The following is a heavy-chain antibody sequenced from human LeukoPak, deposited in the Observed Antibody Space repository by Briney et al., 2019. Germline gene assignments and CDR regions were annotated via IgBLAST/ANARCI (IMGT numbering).Heavy chain of an antibody. CDR3: ARIGSGSYARDAFDI. D-gene: IGHD1-26*01. Sequence: GESLKISCKGSGYSFTSYWIGWVRQMPGKGLEWMGIIYPGDSDTRYSPSFQGQVTISADTSISTAYLQWSSRKASDTAMYYCARIGSGSYARDAFDICGQGTMVTVSS. J-gene: IGHJ3*02. V-gene: IGHV5-51*01. CDR1: GYSFTSYW. CDR2: IYPGDSDT.